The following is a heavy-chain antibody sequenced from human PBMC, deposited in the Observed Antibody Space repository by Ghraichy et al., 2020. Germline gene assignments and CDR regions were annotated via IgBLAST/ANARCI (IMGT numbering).Heavy chain of an antibody. D-gene: IGHD4-11*01. CDR1: GSTFSSYW. V-gene: IGHV3-7*01. Sequence: GGSRRLSCAASGSTFSSYWMSWVRQAPGKGLEWVANINQDGREKYYVDSVKGRFTISRDNAKNSLYLQMNSLRADDTAVYYCARETHNNYDYWGQGTLVTVSS. CDR3: ARETHNNYDY. J-gene: IGHJ4*02. CDR2: INQDGREK.